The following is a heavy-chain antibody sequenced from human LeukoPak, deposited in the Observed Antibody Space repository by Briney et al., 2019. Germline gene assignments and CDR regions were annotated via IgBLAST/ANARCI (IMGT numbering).Heavy chain of an antibody. Sequence: ASVKVSCKASGYTFTSYGISWVRQAPGQGLEWMGWISAYNGNTNYAQKLQGRVTMTTDTSTSTAYMELRSLRSDDTAVYYCASPTRGDYYYYYMDVWGKGTTVTVSS. CDR2: ISAYNGNT. CDR1: GYTFTSYG. V-gene: IGHV1-18*01. CDR3: ASPTRGDYYYYYMDV. J-gene: IGHJ6*03. D-gene: IGHD1-26*01.